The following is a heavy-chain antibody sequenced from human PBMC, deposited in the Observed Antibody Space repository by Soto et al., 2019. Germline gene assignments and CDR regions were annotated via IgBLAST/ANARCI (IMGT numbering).Heavy chain of an antibody. D-gene: IGHD3-10*01. J-gene: IGHJ4*02. CDR2: TSSSGSTI. Sequence: QVQLVESGGGLVKPGGSLRLSCAASGLSFSDYYMSWIRQAPGKGLEGVSYTSSSGSTIYYAYSVTGRFTISRDHAKNSLYLQMNSLRAEDTAVYYCASGQDCGRYFDYWGQGTLVTVSS. CDR1: GLSFSDYY. CDR3: ASGQDCGRYFDY. V-gene: IGHV3-11*01.